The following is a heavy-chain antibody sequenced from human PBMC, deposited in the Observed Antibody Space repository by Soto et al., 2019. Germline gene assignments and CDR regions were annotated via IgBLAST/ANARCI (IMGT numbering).Heavy chain of an antibody. Sequence: EVQLLESGGGLVQPGGSLRLSCVASGFTFSSYAMSWVRQAPGKGLEWVSAISGSGGSTYYADSVKGRFTISRDNSKNTLYLQMNSLRAEDTAVYYCAKNRMGYAYSCAAFDIWGQGTMVTVSS. J-gene: IGHJ3*02. D-gene: IGHD2-8*01. CDR1: GFTFSSYA. V-gene: IGHV3-23*01. CDR3: AKNRMGYAYSCAAFDI. CDR2: ISGSGGST.